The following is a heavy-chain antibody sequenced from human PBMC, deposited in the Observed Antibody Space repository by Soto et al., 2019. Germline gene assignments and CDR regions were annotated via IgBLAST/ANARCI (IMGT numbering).Heavy chain of an antibody. CDR2: ISPYNGDT. CDR3: ARDKEMGYCSKTSCSSLTFDY. Sequence: QVQLVQSGADVKRPGASVQVPCKATGYTFNDYGINWLRQTPGQGLEWMGWISPYNGDTNYAQKFLGRVTMTTDTSTSTAYMELRTLTSDDTAVYYCARDKEMGYCSKTSCSSLTFDYWGQGTLVTVSS. J-gene: IGHJ4*02. D-gene: IGHD2-2*01. V-gene: IGHV1-18*01. CDR1: GYTFNDYG.